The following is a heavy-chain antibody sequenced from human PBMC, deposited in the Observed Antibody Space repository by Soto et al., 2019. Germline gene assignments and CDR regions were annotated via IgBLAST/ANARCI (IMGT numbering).Heavy chain of an antibody. J-gene: IGHJ3*02. Sequence: SETLSLTCTVSGGSISSYYWSWIRQPPGKGLEWIGYIYYSGSTNYNPSLKSRVTISVDTSKNQFSLKLSSVTAADTAVYYCARGFVSGNTYYDSSGYYSVAFDIWGQGTMVTVSS. CDR2: IYYSGST. D-gene: IGHD3-22*01. CDR3: ARGFVSGNTYYDSSGYYSVAFDI. CDR1: GGSISSYY. V-gene: IGHV4-59*08.